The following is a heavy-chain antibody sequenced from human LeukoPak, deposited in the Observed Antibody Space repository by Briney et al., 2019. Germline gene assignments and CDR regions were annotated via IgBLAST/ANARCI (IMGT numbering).Heavy chain of an antibody. CDR3: ARATYDFWSGYSYNWFDP. J-gene: IGHJ5*02. CDR2: ISWNSGSI. V-gene: IGHV3-9*01. CDR1: GFTFDDYA. Sequence: PGRSLRLSCAASGFTFDDYAMHWVRQAPGKGLEWVSGISWNSGSIGYADSVKGRFTISRDNSKNTLYLQMNSLRAEDTAVYYCARATYDFWSGYSYNWFDPWGQGTLVTVSS. D-gene: IGHD3-3*01.